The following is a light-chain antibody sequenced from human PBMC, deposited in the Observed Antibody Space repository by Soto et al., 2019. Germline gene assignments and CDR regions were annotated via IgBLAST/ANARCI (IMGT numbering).Light chain of an antibody. J-gene: IGKJ4*01. CDR3: QQYNDWLALT. V-gene: IGKV3-15*01. CDR1: QSVSGN. CDR2: GAS. Sequence: EIVMTQSPATLSVSPGERATLSCRSSQSVSGNLAWYQQKPGQAPRLLIYGASTRATGIPARFSGSGSGTEFTLSISSLQSEDFAVYYCQQYNDWLALTFGGGTKVDI.